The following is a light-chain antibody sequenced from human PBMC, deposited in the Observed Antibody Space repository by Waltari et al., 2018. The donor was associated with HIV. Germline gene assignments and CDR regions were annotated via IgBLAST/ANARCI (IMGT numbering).Light chain of an antibody. J-gene: IGKJ2*01. CDR2: GAS. V-gene: IGKV3-15*01. CDR3: QQYDKWPPYT. Sequence: DIVMTQSPDTLSVSPGARATLSCRASQTIVSKLAWYQQKPGQAPRLLIYGASTRATGVPARFSGSGSGTDFTLTITSLQSEDFAIYYCQQYDKWPPYTFGQGTKLEIK. CDR1: QTIVSK.